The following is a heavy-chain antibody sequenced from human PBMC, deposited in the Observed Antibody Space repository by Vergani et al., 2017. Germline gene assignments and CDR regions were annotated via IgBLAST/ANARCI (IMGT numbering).Heavy chain of an antibody. CDR3: ARDLGNNLNY. Sequence: QVQLVESGGGVVQPGRSLRLSCAASGFTFSSYAMHWVRQAPGKGLEWVAVISYDGSNKYYADSVKGRFTISRDNAKNSLYLQMNRLRAEDTAVYYCARDLGNNLNYWGQGTLVTVSS. V-gene: IGHV3-30-3*01. J-gene: IGHJ4*02. D-gene: IGHD1/OR15-1a*01. CDR1: GFTFSSYA. CDR2: ISYDGSNK.